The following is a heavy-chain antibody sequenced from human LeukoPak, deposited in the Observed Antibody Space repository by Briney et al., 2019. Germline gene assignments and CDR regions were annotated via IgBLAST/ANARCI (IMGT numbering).Heavy chain of an antibody. CDR1: GFTFSSYS. CDR2: ISSSSSYI. Sequence: KPGGSLRLSCAASGFTFSSYSMNWVRQAPGKGLEWVSSISSSSSYIYYADSVKGRFTISRDNAKNSLYLQMNSLRAEDTAVYYCARGHGSSDAFDIWGQGTRVTVSS. D-gene: IGHD1-26*01. CDR3: ARGHGSSDAFDI. J-gene: IGHJ3*02. V-gene: IGHV3-21*01.